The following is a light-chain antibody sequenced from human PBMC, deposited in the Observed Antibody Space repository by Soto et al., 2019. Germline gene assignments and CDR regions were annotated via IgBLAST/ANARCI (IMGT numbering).Light chain of an antibody. J-gene: IGKJ5*01. Sequence: EIVLTQSPGTLSLSPGERATLSCRASQSLSNNIYLAWYQQRPGQAPRLLIYGASTRATGVPARFSGSGSGTEFTLTISSLQSEDFAVYSCQQRSNWPITFGQGTRLEIK. V-gene: IGKV3-15*01. CDR1: QSLSNN. CDR3: QQRSNWPIT. CDR2: GAS.